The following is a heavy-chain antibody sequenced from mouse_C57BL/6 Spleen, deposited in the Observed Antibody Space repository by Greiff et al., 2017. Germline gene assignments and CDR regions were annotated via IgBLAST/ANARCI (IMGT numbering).Heavy chain of an antibody. V-gene: IGHV1-80*01. CDR2: IYPGDGDT. Sequence: VQLKESGAELVKPGASVKISCKASGYAFSDYWMHWVKQRPGKGLEWIGQIYPGDGDTNYNGKFKGKATLTADKSSSTAYMQLSSLTSEDSAVYFCAREIDGSSYDFDYWGQGTSLTVSS. CDR1: GYAFSDYW. CDR3: AREIDGSSYDFDY. D-gene: IGHD1-1*01. J-gene: IGHJ2*02.